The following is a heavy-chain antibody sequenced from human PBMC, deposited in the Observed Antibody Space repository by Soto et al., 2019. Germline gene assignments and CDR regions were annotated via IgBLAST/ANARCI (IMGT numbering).Heavy chain of an antibody. Sequence: SETLSLTCPVYDLSFSGYYCSRIRQPPGKGLEGIGEINHSGSTNYNPSLKRRVTISVDTSKNQFSLKLSSVTAADTAVYYCERGRRQIGDYWGQGPLVTVSS. V-gene: IGHV4-34*01. CDR2: INHSGST. D-gene: IGHD3-10*01. CDR1: DLSFSGYY. CDR3: ERGRRQIGDY. J-gene: IGHJ4*02.